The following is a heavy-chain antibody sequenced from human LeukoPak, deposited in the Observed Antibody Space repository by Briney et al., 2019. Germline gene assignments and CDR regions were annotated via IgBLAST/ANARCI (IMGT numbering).Heavy chain of an antibody. D-gene: IGHD3-9*01. CDR3: ARAPYYDILTGYHRHNDY. J-gene: IGHJ4*02. CDR2: ISAYNGNT. CDR1: GYTFTSYG. V-gene: IGHV1-18*01. Sequence: ASVKVSCKASGYTFTSYGISWVRQAPGQGLEWMGWISAYNGNTNYAQKLQGRVTMTTDTSTSTAYMELRSLRSDDTAVYYCARAPYYDILTGYHRHNDYWGQGTLVTVSS.